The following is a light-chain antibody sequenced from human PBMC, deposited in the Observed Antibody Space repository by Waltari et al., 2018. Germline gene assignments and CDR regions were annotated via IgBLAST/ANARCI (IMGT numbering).Light chain of an antibody. V-gene: IGLV2-14*01. Sequence: QSALTQSASVSGSPGQSITISCTGSHTDVGASNYVSWYQQHPGKVPKGVIFDVSSRPSGVSQRCAGSKAGNAASLAISGLEPEDEADYYCGSYTTSNTHVFGTGTRVSVL. CDR3: GSYTTSNTHV. J-gene: IGLJ1*01. CDR2: DVS. CDR1: HTDVGASNY.